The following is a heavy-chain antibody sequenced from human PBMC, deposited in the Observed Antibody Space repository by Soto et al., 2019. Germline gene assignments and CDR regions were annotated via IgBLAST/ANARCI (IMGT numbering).Heavy chain of an antibody. CDR1: GFTFSNAW. V-gene: IGHV3-15*01. J-gene: IGHJ4*02. Sequence: GGSLRLSCAASGFTFSNAWMSWVRQAPGKGLEWVGRIKSKTDGGTTDYAAPVKGRFTISRDDPKNTLYLQMNSLKTEDTAVYYCTTSSLLIAAAGTYRDYWGQGTLVTVSS. D-gene: IGHD6-13*01. CDR3: TTSSLLIAAAGTYRDY. CDR2: IKSKTDGGTT.